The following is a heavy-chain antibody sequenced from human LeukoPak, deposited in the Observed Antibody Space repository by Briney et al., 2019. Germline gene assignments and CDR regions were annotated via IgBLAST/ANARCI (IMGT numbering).Heavy chain of an antibody. Sequence: PSETLSLTCAVYGGSFSGYYWSLIRQPPGKGLEWIGEINHSGSTNYNPSLKSRVTISVDTFKNQFSLKLSSVTAADTAVYYCARGGVVLDYWGQGTLVTVSS. V-gene: IGHV4-34*01. CDR2: INHSGST. J-gene: IGHJ4*02. CDR3: ARGGVVLDY. CDR1: GGSFSGYY. D-gene: IGHD3-10*01.